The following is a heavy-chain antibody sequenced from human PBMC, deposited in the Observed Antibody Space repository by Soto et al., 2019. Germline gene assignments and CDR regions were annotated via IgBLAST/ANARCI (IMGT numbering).Heavy chain of an antibody. J-gene: IGHJ6*02. CDR3: ATALIVVVPAAMLNYYYGMDV. CDR1: GGTFSSYT. D-gene: IGHD2-2*01. CDR2: IIPILGIA. V-gene: IGHV1-69*02. Sequence: VKVSCKASGGTFSSYTISWVRQAPGQGLEWMGRIIPILGIANYAQKFQGRVTITADKSTSTAYMELSSLRSEDTAVYYCATALIVVVPAAMLNYYYGMDVWGQGTTVTVSS.